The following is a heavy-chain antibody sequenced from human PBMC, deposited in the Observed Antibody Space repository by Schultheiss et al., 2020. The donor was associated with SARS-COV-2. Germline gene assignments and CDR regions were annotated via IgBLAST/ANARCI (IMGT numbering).Heavy chain of an antibody. V-gene: IGHV3-73*01. CDR2: IRSKANSYAT. D-gene: IGHD1-26*01. CDR3: AKGREWEYFDY. CDR1: GFTFSGSA. J-gene: IGHJ4*02. Sequence: GGSLRLSCAASGFTFSGSAMHWVRQASGKGLEWVGRIRSKANSYATAYAASVKGRFTISRDNSKNTLYLQMNSLRAEDTAVYYCAKGREWEYFDYWGQGTLVTVS.